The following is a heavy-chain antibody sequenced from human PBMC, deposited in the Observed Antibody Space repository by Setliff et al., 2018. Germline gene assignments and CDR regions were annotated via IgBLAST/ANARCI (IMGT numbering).Heavy chain of an antibody. Sequence: ASVKVSCKASGYMFRSYGINWMRQAPGQGFEWMGWISAYNDNTKSAQKFQGRITMTTDTTTSTSYMELRSLRSDDTAVYYCARDADHYDTDENPIFDYWGQGTLVTVSS. CDR3: ARDADHYDTDENPIFDY. CDR2: ISAYNDNT. CDR1: GYMFRSYG. J-gene: IGHJ4*02. D-gene: IGHD3-9*01. V-gene: IGHV1-18*04.